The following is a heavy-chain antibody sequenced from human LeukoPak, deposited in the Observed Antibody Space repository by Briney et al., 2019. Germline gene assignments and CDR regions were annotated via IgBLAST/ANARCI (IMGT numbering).Heavy chain of an antibody. D-gene: IGHD2-2*01. CDR2: INTGGSST. Sequence: GGSLRLSCTASGFTFSNYWMHWVRQVPGKGLVWVSRINTGGSSTTYADSVKGRFTISRDNAKNSLYLQMNSLGAEDTAVYYCARYFCTTNSCYMFDYWGQGTLVTVSS. V-gene: IGHV3-74*01. CDR3: ARYFCTTNSCYMFDY. J-gene: IGHJ4*02. CDR1: GFTFSNYW.